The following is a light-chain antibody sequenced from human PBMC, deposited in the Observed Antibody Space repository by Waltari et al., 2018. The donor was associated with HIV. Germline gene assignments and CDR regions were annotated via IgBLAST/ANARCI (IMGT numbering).Light chain of an antibody. V-gene: IGLV1-47*01. J-gene: IGLJ2*01. Sequence: QSVVTQPPSASGTPGQRVTISCSGSGSNIGTYSVTWYQHFPGTAPKLLIYMNDQRPSGVPGRFSGSQSGTSASLAISGLQYDDGADYYCAVWDDSLGGAVFGGGTKLTVL. CDR3: AVWDDSLGGAV. CDR1: GSNIGTYS. CDR2: MND.